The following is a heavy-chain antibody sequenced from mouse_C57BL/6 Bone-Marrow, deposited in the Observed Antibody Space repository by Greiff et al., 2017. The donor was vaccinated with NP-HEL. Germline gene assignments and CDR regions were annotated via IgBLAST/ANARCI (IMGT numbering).Heavy chain of an antibody. J-gene: IGHJ2*01. CDR3: ARGSVVAKDY. Sequence: VQLQQSGAELVRPGASVKLSCKASGYTFTDYYINWVKQRPGQGLEWIARIYPGSGNTYYNEKFKGKATLTAEKSSSTAYMQLSSLTSEDSAVYFCARGSVVAKDYWGQGTTLTVSS. V-gene: IGHV1-76*01. D-gene: IGHD1-1*01. CDR2: IYPGSGNT. CDR1: GYTFTDYY.